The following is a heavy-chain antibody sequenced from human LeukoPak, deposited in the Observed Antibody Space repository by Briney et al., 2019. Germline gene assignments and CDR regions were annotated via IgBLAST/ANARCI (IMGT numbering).Heavy chain of an antibody. J-gene: IGHJ4*02. Sequence: GALRLSCAASGFPFNSYGMQWGRQAPGKGLEGRAVISYDGSNRYYVDSVKGRFTISRDTSKNTLYLQMNSLRAEDTAVYYCAKDHVYDSSGHYYMFGSWGQGTLVTVSS. CDR2: ISYDGSNR. V-gene: IGHV3-30*18. CDR1: GFPFNSYG. D-gene: IGHD3-22*01. CDR3: AKDHVYDSSGHYYMFGS.